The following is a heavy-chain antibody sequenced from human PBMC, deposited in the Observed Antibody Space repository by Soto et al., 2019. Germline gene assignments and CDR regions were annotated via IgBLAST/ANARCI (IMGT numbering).Heavy chain of an antibody. CDR1: GGSISSSNW. CDR2: IYHSGST. CDR3: ARNNYDGSGYYDDYYGMDV. D-gene: IGHD3-22*01. V-gene: IGHV4-4*02. Sequence: SETLSLTCAVSGGSISSSNWWSWVRQPPGKGLEWIGEIYHSGSTNYNPSLKSRVTISVDTSKNQFSLKLSSVTAADTAVYYCARNNYDGSGYYDDYYGMDVWGQGTTVTVSS. J-gene: IGHJ6*02.